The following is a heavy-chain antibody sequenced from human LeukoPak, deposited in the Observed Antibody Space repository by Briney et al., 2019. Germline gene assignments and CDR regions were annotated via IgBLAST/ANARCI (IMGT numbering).Heavy chain of an antibody. V-gene: IGHV4-39*01. D-gene: IGHD6-13*01. CDR3: ARGSAAGLAY. CDR2: IYYSGST. Sequence: SETLSLTCTVSGGSISSSSYYWGWIRQPPGKGLGWIGTIYYSGSTYYNPSLKSRVTISVDTSKNLFSLKLSSVTAADTAVYYCARGSAAGLAYWGQGTLVTVSS. J-gene: IGHJ4*02. CDR1: GGSISSSSYY.